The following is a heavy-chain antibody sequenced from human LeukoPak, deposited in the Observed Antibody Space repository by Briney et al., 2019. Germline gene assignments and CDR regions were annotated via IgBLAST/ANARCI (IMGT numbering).Heavy chain of an antibody. D-gene: IGHD3-10*01. CDR2: ISYDGSNK. CDR1: GFTFSSYA. CDR3: ARDHGSGSYFDY. V-gene: IGHV3-30*04. J-gene: IGHJ4*02. Sequence: GGSLRLSCAASGFTFSSYAMHWVRQAPGKGLEWVAVISYDGSNKYYVDSVKGRFTISRDNSKNTLYLQMNSLRAEDTAVYYCARDHGSGSYFDYWGQGTLVTVSS.